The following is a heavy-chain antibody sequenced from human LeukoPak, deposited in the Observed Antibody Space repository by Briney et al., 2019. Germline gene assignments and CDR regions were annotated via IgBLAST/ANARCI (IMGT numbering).Heavy chain of an antibody. CDR2: INPSGGST. J-gene: IGHJ4*02. V-gene: IGHV1-46*01. CDR3: ARDGPTAAPFDY. D-gene: IGHD2-2*01. Sequence: ASVKVSCKASGYRFTSYDMHWVRQAPEQGLEWMGIINPSGGSTSYAQRFQGRVAMTRDTSTTTVYMEVNSLTSEDTAVYFCARDGPTAAPFDYWGQGTLVTVSS. CDR1: GYRFTSYD.